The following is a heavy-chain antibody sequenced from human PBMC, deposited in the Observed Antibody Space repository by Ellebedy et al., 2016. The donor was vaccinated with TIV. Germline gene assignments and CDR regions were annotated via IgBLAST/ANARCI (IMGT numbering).Heavy chain of an antibody. V-gene: IGHV4-31*11. CDR3: ARASNYYGSGSYYGGYVFDV. J-gene: IGHJ3*01. D-gene: IGHD3-10*01. CDR1: GGSISSGFYY. CDR2: IYYSGTI. Sequence: SETLSLXXAVSGGSISSGFYYWSWIRQVPGKGLEWIAYIYYSGTIYYNPSLQSRVTISVDTSKNQFSLQLSSVTAADTAVYYCARASNYYGSGSYYGGYVFDVWGQGTMVTVSS.